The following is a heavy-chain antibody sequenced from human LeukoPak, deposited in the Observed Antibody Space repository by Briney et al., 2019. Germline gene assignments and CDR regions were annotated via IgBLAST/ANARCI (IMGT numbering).Heavy chain of an antibody. CDR1: GFTFSSYW. CDR2: INHNGNVN. J-gene: IGHJ4*02. Sequence: GGSLRLSCAASGFTFSSYWMNWARQAPGKGLEWVASINHNGNVNYYVDSVKGRFTISRDNAKNSLYLQMNSLRAEDTAVYYCAAGYSYGYFPDYWGQGTLVTVSS. CDR3: AAGYSYGYFPDY. D-gene: IGHD5-18*01. V-gene: IGHV3-7*01.